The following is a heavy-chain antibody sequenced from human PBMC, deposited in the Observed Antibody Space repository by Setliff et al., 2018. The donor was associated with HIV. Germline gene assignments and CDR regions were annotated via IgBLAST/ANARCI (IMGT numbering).Heavy chain of an antibody. Sequence: GGSLRLSCAASGFTFSSYAMHWVRQAPGKGLEYVSVINNKGGSTYYADSVKGRFTISRDNSKNTLYLQMSSLRAEDTAVYYCVKARVDGDYYYYYYMDVWGKGTTVTVSS. D-gene: IGHD4-17*01. CDR3: VKARVDGDYYYYYYMDV. V-gene: IGHV3-64D*09. CDR2: INNKGGST. J-gene: IGHJ6*03. CDR1: GFTFSSYA.